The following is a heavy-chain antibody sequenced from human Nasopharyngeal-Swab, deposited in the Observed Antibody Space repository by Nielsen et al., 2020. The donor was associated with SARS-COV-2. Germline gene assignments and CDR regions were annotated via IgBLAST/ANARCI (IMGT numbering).Heavy chain of an antibody. CDR2: INPSGGST. CDR1: GYAFTSYY. D-gene: IGHD6-13*01. Sequence: ASVKVSCKASGYAFTSYYMHWVRQAPGQGLEWMGIINPSGGSTSYAQKFQGRVTMTRDTSTSTVYMELSSLRSEDTAVYYCARDGIAAAGPQLYYYYYGMDVWGQGTTVTV. J-gene: IGHJ6*02. V-gene: IGHV1-46*01. CDR3: ARDGIAAAGPQLYYYYYGMDV.